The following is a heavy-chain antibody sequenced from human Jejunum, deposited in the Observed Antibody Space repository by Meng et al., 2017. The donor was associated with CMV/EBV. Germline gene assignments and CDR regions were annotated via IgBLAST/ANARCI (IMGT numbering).Heavy chain of an antibody. J-gene: IGHJ4*02. Sequence: EVQLXXXXXGLVXPXXXLRLXXXASGFAFSNAWMTWVRQAPGKGLEWVGRIKSKAYGGTTDYAAPVKGRFTISRDDSTNTLYLQMHSLKTEDTAVYFCTTEIRSGYDLDYWGQGTLVTVSS. V-gene: IGHV3-15*01. CDR1: GFAFSNAW. CDR2: IKSKAYGGTT. CDR3: TTEIRSGYDLDY. D-gene: IGHD5-12*01.